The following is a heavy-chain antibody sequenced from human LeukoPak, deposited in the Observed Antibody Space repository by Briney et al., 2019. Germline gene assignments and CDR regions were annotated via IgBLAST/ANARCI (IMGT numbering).Heavy chain of an antibody. D-gene: IGHD2-8*02. CDR2: INHTGST. J-gene: IGHJ3*02. CDR1: GYSISSGYY. CDR3: ARHYWAPGAFDI. Sequence: SETLSLTCAVSGYSISSGYYWGWIRQPPGKGLECIGNINHTGSTYYNPSLRGRVTISVDTSKNQFSLTLSSVTAADTAVYYCARHYWAPGAFDIWGQGTMVTVSS. V-gene: IGHV4-38-2*01.